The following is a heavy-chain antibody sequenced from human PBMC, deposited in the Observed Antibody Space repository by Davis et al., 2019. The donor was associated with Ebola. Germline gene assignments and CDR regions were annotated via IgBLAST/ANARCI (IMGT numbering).Heavy chain of an antibody. CDR3: ARGKWFDP. CDR1: GYTFTGYY. V-gene: IGHV1-69*06. Sequence: AASVKVSCKASGYTFTGYYMHWVRQAPGQGLEWMGGIIPIFGTANYAQKFQGRVTLTADKATNTAYMELSGLRFDDTAVYYCARGKWFDPWGQGTLVSVTS. J-gene: IGHJ5*02. CDR2: IIPIFGTA.